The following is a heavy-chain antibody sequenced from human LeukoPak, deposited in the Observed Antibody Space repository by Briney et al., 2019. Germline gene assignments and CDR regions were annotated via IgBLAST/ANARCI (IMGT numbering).Heavy chain of an antibody. CDR3: ARGPSSSGYYYYYYMDV. D-gene: IGHD3-22*01. Sequence: GGSLRLSCAASGFTFSSYGMHWVRQAPGKGLEWISIIYSGGSTHYADSVKGRFTISRDNSKNTLNLQMNSLRAEDTAVYYCARGPSSSGYYYYYYMDVWGKGTTVTISS. CDR2: IYSGGST. J-gene: IGHJ6*03. V-gene: IGHV3-66*01. CDR1: GFTFSSYG.